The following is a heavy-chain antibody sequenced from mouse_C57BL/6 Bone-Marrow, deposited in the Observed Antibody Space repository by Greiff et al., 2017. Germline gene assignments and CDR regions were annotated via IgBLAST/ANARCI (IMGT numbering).Heavy chain of an antibody. V-gene: IGHV14-4*01. D-gene: IGHD2-3*01. CDR3: TTGDDGYYFYYFDY. CDR1: GFNIKDDY. J-gene: IGHJ2*01. CDR2: IDPENGDT. Sequence: VQLQQSGAELVRPGASVKLSCTASGFNIKDDYMHWVKQRPEPGLEWIGWIDPENGDTEYASKFEGKATITADTSSNTAYLQLSSLTSEDTAVYYCTTGDDGYYFYYFDYWGQGTTLTVSS.